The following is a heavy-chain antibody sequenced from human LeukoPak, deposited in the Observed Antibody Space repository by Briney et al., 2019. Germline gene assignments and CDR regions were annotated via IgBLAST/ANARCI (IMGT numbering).Heavy chain of an antibody. CDR2: ITGSGPYM. J-gene: IGHJ5*02. D-gene: IGHD6-6*01. CDR1: GFTFSTFA. CDR3: ARGGDIAARRENWFDP. Sequence: PGGSLRLSCAASGFTFSTFAMHWVRLSPGKGLEWVSSITGSGPYMLYADSVKHRFTISRDNTKNLLYLEMNSLRAEDTAVYYCARGGDIAARRENWFDPWGQGTLVTVSS. V-gene: IGHV3-21*06.